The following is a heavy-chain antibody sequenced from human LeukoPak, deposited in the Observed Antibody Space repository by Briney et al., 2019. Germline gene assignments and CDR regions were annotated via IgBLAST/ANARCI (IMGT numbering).Heavy chain of an antibody. CDR3: ARDQYYGSGTPSYGMDV. Sequence: SETLSLTCTVSGASIRSYYWNWIRQPPGQGLEWVGFIYYSGNTKYNPSLKSRVTMSVDTSKNQVSLKLTSVTAADTAVYYCARDQYYGSGTPSYGMDVWGRGTTVTVSS. CDR1: GASIRSYY. CDR2: IYYSGNT. V-gene: IGHV4-59*01. D-gene: IGHD3-10*01. J-gene: IGHJ6*02.